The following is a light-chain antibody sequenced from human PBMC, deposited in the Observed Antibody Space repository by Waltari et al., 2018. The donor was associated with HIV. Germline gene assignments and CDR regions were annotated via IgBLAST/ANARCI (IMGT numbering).Light chain of an antibody. J-gene: IGLJ2*01. CDR3: QSLRV. V-gene: IGLV1-40*01. CDR1: SSNIGAGYD. Sequence: QSVLTQPPSVSGAQGQRVTIPCTGSSSNIGAGYDVHWYQQLPGTAPKLLIYGNTNRPSGVPDRFSGSKSGTSASLAITGLQAEDEADYYCQSLRVFGGGTKLTVL. CDR2: GNT.